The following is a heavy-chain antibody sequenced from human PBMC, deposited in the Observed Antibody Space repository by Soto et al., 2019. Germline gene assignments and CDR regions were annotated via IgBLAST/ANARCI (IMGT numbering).Heavy chain of an antibody. J-gene: IGHJ6*02. Sequence: GGSLRLSCAASGFTFSSYAMSWVRQAPGKGLEWVSAISGSGGSTYYADSVKGRFTISRDNSKNTLYLQMNSLRAEDAAVSYCSKERWFGELLWTGMDVWGQGTTVTVSS. V-gene: IGHV3-23*01. CDR2: ISGSGGST. CDR1: GFTFSSYA. CDR3: SKERWFGELLWTGMDV. D-gene: IGHD3-10*01.